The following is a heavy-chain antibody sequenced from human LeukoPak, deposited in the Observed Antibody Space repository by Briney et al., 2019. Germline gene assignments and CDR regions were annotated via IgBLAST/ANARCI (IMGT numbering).Heavy chain of an antibody. V-gene: IGHV4-39*01. J-gene: IGHJ4*02. Sequence: SETLSLTCTVSGGSISSSSYYWGWIRQPPGKGLEWIGSIYYSGSTYYNPSLKSRVTISVDTSKNQFSLKLSSVTAADTAVYYCASHGNGYSSSWFFGYWGQGALVTVSS. CDR1: GGSISSSSYY. CDR3: ASHGNGYSSSWFFGY. CDR2: IYYSGST. D-gene: IGHD6-13*01.